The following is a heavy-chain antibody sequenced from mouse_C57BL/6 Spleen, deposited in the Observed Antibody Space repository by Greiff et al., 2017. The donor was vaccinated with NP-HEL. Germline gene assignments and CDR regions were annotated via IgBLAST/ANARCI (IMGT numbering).Heavy chain of an antibody. D-gene: IGHD1-1*01. CDR2: IDPSDSYT. J-gene: IGHJ2*01. Sequence: QVQLQQPGAELVKPGASVKLSCKASGYTFTSYWMQWVKQRPGQGLEWIGEIDPSDSYTNYNQKFKGKATLTVDTSSSTAYMQLSSLTSEDSAVYYCAGRYYGSSLYYFDYWGQGTTLTVSS. CDR3: AGRYYGSSLYYFDY. V-gene: IGHV1-50*01. CDR1: GYTFTSYW.